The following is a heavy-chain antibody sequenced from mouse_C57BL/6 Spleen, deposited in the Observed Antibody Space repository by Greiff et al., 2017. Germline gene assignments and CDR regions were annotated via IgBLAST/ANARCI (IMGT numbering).Heavy chain of an antibody. CDR3: ARRRYSNRGFAY. CDR1: GFSLSTSGMG. D-gene: IGHD2-5*01. V-gene: IGHV8-12*01. Sequence: QVTLKVCGPGILQSSQTLSLTCSFSGFSLSTSGMGVSWIRQPSGKGLEWLAHIYWDDDTRYNPSLKSRLTISKDTSRNQVFLKITSVDTADTATYYCARRRYSNRGFAYWGQGTLVTVSA. J-gene: IGHJ3*01. CDR2: IYWDDDT.